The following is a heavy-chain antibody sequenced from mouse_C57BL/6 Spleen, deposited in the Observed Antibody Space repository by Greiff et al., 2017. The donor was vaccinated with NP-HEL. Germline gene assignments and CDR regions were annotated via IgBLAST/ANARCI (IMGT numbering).Heavy chain of an antibody. J-gene: IGHJ3*01. CDR2: IYPGSGST. Sequence: VQLQQPGAELVKPGASVKMSCKASGYTFTSYWITWVKQRPGQGLEWIGDIYPGSGSTNYNEKFKSKATLTVDTSSSTAYMQLSSLTSEDSAVYYCARSRSYSNYEAWFAYWGQGTLVTVSA. V-gene: IGHV1-55*01. D-gene: IGHD2-5*01. CDR1: GYTFTSYW. CDR3: ARSRSYSNYEAWFAY.